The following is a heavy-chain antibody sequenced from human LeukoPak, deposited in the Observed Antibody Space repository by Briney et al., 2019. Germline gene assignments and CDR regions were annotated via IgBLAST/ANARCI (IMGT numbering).Heavy chain of an antibody. CDR2: IYYSGST. CDR1: GGSISSYY. Sequence: PSETLSLTCTVSGGSISSYYWSWIRQPPGKGLEWIGYIYYSGSTNYNPSLKSRVTISVDTSKNRFSLKLSSVTAADTAVYYCARGGDFWSGSLSWFDPWGQGTLVTVSS. D-gene: IGHD3-3*01. CDR3: ARGGDFWSGSLSWFDP. V-gene: IGHV4-59*01. J-gene: IGHJ5*02.